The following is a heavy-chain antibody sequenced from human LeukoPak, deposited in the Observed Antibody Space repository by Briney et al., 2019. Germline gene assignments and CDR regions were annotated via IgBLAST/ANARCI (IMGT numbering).Heavy chain of an antibody. Sequence: GASVKVSCKASGYTFTSYYMHWVRQAPGQGLEWMGIINPSGGSTSYAQKLQGRVTMTTDTSTSTAYMELRSLRSDDTAVYYCARDFESYYYDSSGYVLFDYWGQGTLVTVSS. J-gene: IGHJ4*02. CDR1: GYTFTSYY. D-gene: IGHD3-22*01. V-gene: IGHV1-46*01. CDR3: ARDFESYYYDSSGYVLFDY. CDR2: INPSGGST.